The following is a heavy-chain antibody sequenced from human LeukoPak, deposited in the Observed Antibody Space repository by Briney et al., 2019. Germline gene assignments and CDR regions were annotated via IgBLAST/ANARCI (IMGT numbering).Heavy chain of an antibody. Sequence: SVKVSCKASGGTFSSYAISWVRQAPGQGLEWMGGIIPIFGTANYAQKFQGRVTITADESTSTAYMELSSLRSEDTAVYYCAREDYYGSGEYYYYYMDVWGKGTTVTTSS. D-gene: IGHD3-10*01. CDR3: AREDYYGSGEYYYYYMDV. CDR1: GGTFSSYA. J-gene: IGHJ6*03. CDR2: IIPIFGTA. V-gene: IGHV1-69*13.